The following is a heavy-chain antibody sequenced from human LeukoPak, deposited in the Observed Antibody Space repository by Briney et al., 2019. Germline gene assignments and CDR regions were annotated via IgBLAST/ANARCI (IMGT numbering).Heavy chain of an antibody. J-gene: IGHJ4*02. CDR3: SRDGDVVGESFDY. D-gene: IGHD2-21*01. V-gene: IGHV3-30*15. Sequence: GGSLRLSCAASGFTFSRFAMHRVRQAPGKGLEWVAVMSYDGTKENYADSVKGRFTISRDNSKSTLYLQMSSLTTEDTAVYYCSRDGDVVGESFDYWGQGTLVTVSS. CDR1: GFTFSRFA. CDR2: MSYDGTKE.